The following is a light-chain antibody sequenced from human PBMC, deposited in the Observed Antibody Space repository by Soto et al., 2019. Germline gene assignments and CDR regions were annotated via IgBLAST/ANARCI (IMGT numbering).Light chain of an antibody. J-gene: IGKJ4*01. CDR2: GAS. CDR1: QSVSSTY. Sequence: EIVLTQSPGTLSLSLGERATLSCRASQSVSSTYLAWYQQKPGQAPRLLIYGASSRATGIPERFSGSGSGTDFTLTISRLEPEDFAVYYCQHYGSLVLTFGGGTKVEIK. V-gene: IGKV3-20*01. CDR3: QHYGSLVLT.